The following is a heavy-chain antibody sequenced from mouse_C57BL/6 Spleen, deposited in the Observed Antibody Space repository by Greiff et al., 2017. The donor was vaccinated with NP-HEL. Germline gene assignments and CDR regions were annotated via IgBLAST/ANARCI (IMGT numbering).Heavy chain of an antibody. V-gene: IGHV3-6*01. Sequence: EVQVVESGPGLVKPSQSLSLTCSVTGYSITSGYYWNWIRQFPGNKLEWMGYISYDGSNNYNPSLKNRISITRDTSKNQFFLKLNSVTTEDTATYYCAREGYYGSSDYWGQGTTLTVSS. CDR3: AREGYYGSSDY. CDR2: ISYDGSN. CDR1: GYSITSGYY. J-gene: IGHJ2*01. D-gene: IGHD1-1*01.